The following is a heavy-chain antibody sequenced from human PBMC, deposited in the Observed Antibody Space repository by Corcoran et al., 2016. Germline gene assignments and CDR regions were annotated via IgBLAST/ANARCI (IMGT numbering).Heavy chain of an antibody. CDR1: GGSFSGYY. Sequence: QVQLQQWGAGLLKPSETLSLTCAVYGGSFSGYYWSWIRQPPGKGLEWIGEINHSGSTKYNPSLKSRVTISVDTSKNQFSLKLSSVTAADTAVYYCARGGYCSSTICAPTFDYWGQGTLVTVSS. D-gene: IGHD2-2*03. J-gene: IGHJ4*02. CDR3: ARGGYCSSTICAPTFDY. CDR2: INHSGST. V-gene: IGHV4-34*01.